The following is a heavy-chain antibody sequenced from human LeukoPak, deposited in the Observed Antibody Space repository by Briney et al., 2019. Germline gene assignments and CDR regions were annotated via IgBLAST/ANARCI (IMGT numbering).Heavy chain of an antibody. Sequence: ASVKVSCKASGYTFTSYGISWVRQAPGQGLEWMGWISAYNGNTNYAQKLQGRVTMTTDTSTSTAYMELRSLRSDDTAVYYYARVTAWGTCSSTSCYMFWPQPAHSAFEGGSPFDPWGQGTLVTVSS. J-gene: IGHJ5*02. CDR1: GYTFTSYG. CDR3: ARVTAWGTCSSTSCYMFWPQPAHSAFEGGSPFDP. D-gene: IGHD2-2*02. V-gene: IGHV1-18*01. CDR2: ISAYNGNT.